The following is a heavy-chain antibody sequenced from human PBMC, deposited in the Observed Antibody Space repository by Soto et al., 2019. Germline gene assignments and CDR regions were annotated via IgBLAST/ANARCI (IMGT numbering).Heavy chain of an antibody. CDR3: ARLQSIINYPMDV. CDR2: IYYSGRT. Sequence: QVQLQESGPGLVKPSETLSLTCIVSGGSINSAGYYWSWVRQPPGKCLEWFGNIYYSGRTYYNPSHESRVSIEVDTSNTHFSLTLRSVSPADAAVYFCARLQSIINYPMDVWGQGTTVTVSS. CDR1: GGSINSAGYY. V-gene: IGHV4-31*03. J-gene: IGHJ6*02. D-gene: IGHD3-10*01.